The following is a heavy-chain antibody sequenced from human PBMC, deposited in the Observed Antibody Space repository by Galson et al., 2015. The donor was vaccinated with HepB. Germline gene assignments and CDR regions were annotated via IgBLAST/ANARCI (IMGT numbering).Heavy chain of an antibody. Sequence: SVKVSCKASGYTFTGYYMHWVRQAPGQGLEWMGWINPNSGGTNYAQKFQGWVTMTRDTSISTAYMELSRLRSDDTAVYYCARDGAAGDYYYYGMDVWGQGTTVTVSS. V-gene: IGHV1-2*04. CDR2: INPNSGGT. CDR1: GYTFTGYY. D-gene: IGHD6-19*01. J-gene: IGHJ6*02. CDR3: ARDGAAGDYYYYGMDV.